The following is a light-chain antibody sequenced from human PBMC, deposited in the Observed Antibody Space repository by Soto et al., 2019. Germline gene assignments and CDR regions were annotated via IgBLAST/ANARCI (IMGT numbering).Light chain of an antibody. V-gene: IGKV1-33*01. J-gene: IGKJ3*01. Sequence: DIQMTQSPSSLSASVGDRVTITCQASQDISNYLNWYQQKPGKAPKLLIYDASSLETGVPSRFSGSGSGTDFAFTISSLQPEDIATYYCQQYGDLVAFGPGTKVDIK. CDR3: QQYGDLVA. CDR2: DAS. CDR1: QDISNY.